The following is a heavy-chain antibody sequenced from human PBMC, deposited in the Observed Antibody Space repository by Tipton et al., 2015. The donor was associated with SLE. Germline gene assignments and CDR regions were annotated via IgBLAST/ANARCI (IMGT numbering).Heavy chain of an antibody. CDR3: ATRYYDYIWGGSRKYFFDY. J-gene: IGHJ4*02. Sequence: TLSLTCLVSGGSISSSSYYWGWIRQSPGKGLEWIGGVSYTGNTYNNPSLESRASLSIDTSKNQFPLKLSSMTAADTAIYYCATRYYDYIWGGSRKYFFDYWGQGALVTVSS. V-gene: IGHV4-39*06. CDR1: GGSISSSSYY. CDR2: VSYTGNT. D-gene: IGHD3-16*01.